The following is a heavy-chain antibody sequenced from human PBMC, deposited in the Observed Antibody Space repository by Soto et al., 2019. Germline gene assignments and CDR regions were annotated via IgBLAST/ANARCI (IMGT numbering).Heavy chain of an antibody. D-gene: IGHD3-3*01. V-gene: IGHV4-30-4*01. J-gene: IGHJ6*02. CDR3: ARGGITIFGVVIAPPYYYYGMDV. CDR2: IYYSGST. CDR1: GGSISSGDYY. Sequence: PSETLSLTCTVSGGSISSGDYYWRWIRHPPGKGLEWIGYIYYSGSTYYNPSLKSRVTISVDTSKNQFSLKLSSVTAADTAVYYCARGGITIFGVVIAPPYYYYGMDVWGQGTTVTVSS.